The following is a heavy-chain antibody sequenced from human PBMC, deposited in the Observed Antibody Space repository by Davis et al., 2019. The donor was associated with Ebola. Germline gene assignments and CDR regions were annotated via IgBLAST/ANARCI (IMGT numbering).Heavy chain of an antibody. V-gene: IGHV4-34*01. CDR1: GGSFSGYY. CDR2: IYHSGST. J-gene: IGHJ5*02. CDR3: ARGYANWFDP. Sequence: SETLSLTCAVYGGSFSGYYWSWIRQPPGKGLEWIGEIYHSGSTNYNPSLKSRVTISLDKSKNQFSLKLSSVTAADTAVYYCARGYANWFDPWGQGTLVTVSS. D-gene: IGHD4-17*01.